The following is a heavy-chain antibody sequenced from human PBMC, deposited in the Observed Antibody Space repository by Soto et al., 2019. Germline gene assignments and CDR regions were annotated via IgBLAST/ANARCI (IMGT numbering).Heavy chain of an antibody. J-gene: IGHJ4*02. V-gene: IGHV3-48*01. CDR1: GFTFSSYS. CDR2: ISSSSSTI. CDR3: ARIGRLRWGDY. D-gene: IGHD4-17*01. Sequence: EVQLVESGGGLVQPGGSLRLSCAASGFTFSSYSMNWICQAPGKGLEWVSYISSSSSTIYYADYVKGRFTISRDNANNSLYLQMNSLRAEDTAVYYCARIGRLRWGDYWGQGTLVTVSS.